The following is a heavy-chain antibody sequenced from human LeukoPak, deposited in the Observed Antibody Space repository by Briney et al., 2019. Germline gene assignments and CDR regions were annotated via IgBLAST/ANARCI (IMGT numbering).Heavy chain of an antibody. CDR2: TSGSGGST. J-gene: IGHJ4*02. V-gene: IGHV3-23*01. D-gene: IGHD3-10*01. Sequence: GGSLRLSCAASGFTFSSYAMSWVRQAPGKGLEWVSATSGSGGSTYYADSVKGRFTISRDNSKNTLYLQMNSLRAEDTAVYYCAKDPYGSGTIDYWGQGTLVTVSS. CDR3: AKDPYGSGTIDY. CDR1: GFTFSSYA.